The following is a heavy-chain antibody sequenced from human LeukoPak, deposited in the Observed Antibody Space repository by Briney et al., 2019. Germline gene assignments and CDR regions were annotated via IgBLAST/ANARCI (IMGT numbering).Heavy chain of an antibody. Sequence: GGSLRLSCAASGFTFRIYNMDWVRQSPGKGLEWVSSITSTSSYIYYAGSVRGPFTISRDNARNSLYLQMSSLRAEDTAVYYCVLLLFGAPNWGQGTLVTVSS. CDR3: VLLLFGAPN. J-gene: IGHJ4*02. CDR2: ITSTSSYI. CDR1: GFTFRIYN. V-gene: IGHV3-21*06. D-gene: IGHD3-10*02.